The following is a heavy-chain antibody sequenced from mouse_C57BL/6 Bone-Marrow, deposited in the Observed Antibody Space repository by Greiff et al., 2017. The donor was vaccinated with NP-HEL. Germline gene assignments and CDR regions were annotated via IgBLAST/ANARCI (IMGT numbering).Heavy chain of an antibody. CDR1: GYSFTSYY. CDR2: IYPGSGNT. D-gene: IGHD4-1*01. CDR3: ARGRLGIDY. V-gene: IGHV1-66*01. Sequence: VKLMESGPELVKPGASVKISCKASGYSFTSYYIPWVQQRPGQGLEWIGWIYPGSGNTKYNEKFKGKATLTADTSSSTAYMQLSSLTSEDSAVYYCARGRLGIDYWGQGTTLTVSS. J-gene: IGHJ2*01.